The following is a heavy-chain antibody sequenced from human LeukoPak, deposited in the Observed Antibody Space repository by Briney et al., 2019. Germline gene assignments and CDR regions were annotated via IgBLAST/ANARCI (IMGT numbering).Heavy chain of an antibody. J-gene: IGHJ4*02. CDR3: ARRTVTIFGVTFDY. CDR1: GGSISSYY. Sequence: PSQTLSLTCTVSGGSISSYYWSWIRQPPGKGLEWIGYIYYSGSTNYNPSLKSRVTISVDTSKNQFSLKLSSVTAADTAVYYCARRTVTIFGVTFDYWGQGALVTVSS. D-gene: IGHD3-3*01. V-gene: IGHV4-59*01. CDR2: IYYSGST.